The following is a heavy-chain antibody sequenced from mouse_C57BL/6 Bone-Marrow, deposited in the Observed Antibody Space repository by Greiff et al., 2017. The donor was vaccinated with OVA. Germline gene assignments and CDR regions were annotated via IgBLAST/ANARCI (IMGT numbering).Heavy chain of an antibody. V-gene: IGHV1-62-2*01. CDR2: FYPGSGSI. CDR3: ARHERDYYGSSLYWYFDV. J-gene: IGHJ1*03. Sequence: QVQLQQSGAELVKPGASVKLSCKASGYTFTEYTIHWVKQRSGQGLEWIGWFYPGSGSIKYNEKFKDKATLTADKSSSTVYMELSRLTSEDSAVYFGARHERDYYGSSLYWYFDVWGTGTTVTVSS. CDR1: GYTFTEYT. D-gene: IGHD1-1*01.